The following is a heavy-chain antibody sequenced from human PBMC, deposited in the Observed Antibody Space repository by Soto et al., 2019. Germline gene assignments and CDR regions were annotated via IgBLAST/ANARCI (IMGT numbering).Heavy chain of an antibody. CDR2: ISAYNGNT. V-gene: IGHV1-18*01. D-gene: IGHD1-1*01. CDR1: GYTFTSYG. Sequence: GASVKVSCKASGYTFTSYGISWVRQAPGQGLEWMGWISAYNGNTNHAQKLQGRVTMTTDTSTSTAYMELRSLRSDDTAVYYCARDPGTRGDYYYYYGMDVWGQGTTVTVSS. J-gene: IGHJ6*02. CDR3: ARDPGTRGDYYYYYGMDV.